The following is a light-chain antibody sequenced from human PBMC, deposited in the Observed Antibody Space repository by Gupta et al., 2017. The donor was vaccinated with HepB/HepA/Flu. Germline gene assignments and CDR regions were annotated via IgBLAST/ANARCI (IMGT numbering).Light chain of an antibody. CDR1: SSNIGAGYD. Sequence: QSVLTQPPSVSGAPGQRVTISCTGSSSNIGAGYDVHWYQQLPATDPKRLIFCNSNRPSAVPDRVFCSTSGTYASPPTIGLPAEDEAYDYCQSHDSSISSWVFGTGTKLTVL. V-gene: IGLV1-40*01. CDR3: QSHDSSISSWV. J-gene: IGLJ1*01. CDR2: CNS.